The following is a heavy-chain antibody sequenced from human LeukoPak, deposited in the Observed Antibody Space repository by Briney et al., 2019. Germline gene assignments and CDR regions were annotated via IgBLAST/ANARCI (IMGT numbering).Heavy chain of an antibody. J-gene: IGHJ3*02. V-gene: IGHV3-30*02. CDR2: IRYDGSNK. D-gene: IGHD3-16*01. CDR3: AGSRYAWGAFDI. CDR1: GFTFSSYG. Sequence: GGSLRLSCAASGFTFSSYGMHWVRQAPGKGLEWVAFIRYDGSNKYYADSVKGRFTISRDNAKNSLYLQMNSLRAEDTAVYYCAGSRYAWGAFDIWGQGTMVTVSS.